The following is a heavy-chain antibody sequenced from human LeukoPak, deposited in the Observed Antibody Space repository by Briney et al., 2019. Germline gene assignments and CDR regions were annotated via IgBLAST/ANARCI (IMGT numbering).Heavy chain of an antibody. CDR2: IDYSGST. CDR3: ARNYMRYAFDI. Sequence: SETLSLTCTVSGGSISSYYWSWIRQPPGKGLEWIGYIDYSGSTNNNPSLKSRVNISVDTSKNQFSLKLGSVTAADTAVYYCARNYMRYAFDIWGQGTMVTVSS. J-gene: IGHJ3*02. V-gene: IGHV4-59*01. CDR1: GGSISSYY. D-gene: IGHD1-7*01.